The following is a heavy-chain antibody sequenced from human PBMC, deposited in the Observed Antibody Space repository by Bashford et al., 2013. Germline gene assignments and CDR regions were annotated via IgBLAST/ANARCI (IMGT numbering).Heavy chain of an antibody. Sequence: SETLSLTCAVYGGSFSGYYWSWIRQPPGKGLEWIGEINHSGSTNYNPSLKSRVTISVDTSKNQFSLKLNSVTAADTAVYYCARGNSSGWEALGYYYYGMDVWGQGTTVTVSS. V-gene: IGHV4-34*01. D-gene: IGHD6-19*01. CDR1: GGSFSGYY. J-gene: IGHJ6*02. CDR3: ARGNSSGWEALGYYYYGMDV. CDR2: INHSGST.